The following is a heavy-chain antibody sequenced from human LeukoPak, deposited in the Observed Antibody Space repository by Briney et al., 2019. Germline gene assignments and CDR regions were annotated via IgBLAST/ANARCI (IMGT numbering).Heavy chain of an antibody. CDR2: IKSKSYGGAI. Sequence: PGGSLRLSCAASGINFGNAWMTWVRQAPGKGLEWIGRIKSKSYGGAIEYAASVKGRFSISRDDSTNTLNLQMNSLKIEDTGVYYCITDGSPYSGAASFDYWGLGTLVTVSS. V-gene: IGHV3-15*01. J-gene: IGHJ4*02. D-gene: IGHD2-15*01. CDR3: ITDGSPYSGAASFDY. CDR1: GINFGNAW.